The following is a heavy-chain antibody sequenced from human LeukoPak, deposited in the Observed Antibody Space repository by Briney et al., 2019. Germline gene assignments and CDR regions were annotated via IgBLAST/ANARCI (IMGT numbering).Heavy chain of an antibody. Sequence: GGSLRLSCAASGFTFSDYYMSWIRQAPGKGLEWVSYISSSSSYTNYADSVKGRFTISRDNAKNSLYLQMNSLRAEDTAVYYCARGSAAAGIGVDPWGQGTLVTVSS. CDR3: ARGSAAAGIGVDP. D-gene: IGHD6-13*01. J-gene: IGHJ5*02. V-gene: IGHV3-11*06. CDR2: ISSSSSYT. CDR1: GFTFSDYY.